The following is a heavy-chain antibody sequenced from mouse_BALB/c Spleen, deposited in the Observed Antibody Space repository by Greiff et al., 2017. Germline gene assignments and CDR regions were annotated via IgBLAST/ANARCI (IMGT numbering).Heavy chain of an antibody. Sequence: VQLVESGAELVRPGASVKLSCKASGYAFSSYWMNWVKQRPGQGLEWIGQIYPGDGDTNYNGKFKGKATLTADKSSSTAYMQLSSLTSEDSAVYFCARFSLYYGGVFDYWGQGTTLTVSS. CDR3: ARFSLYYGGVFDY. D-gene: IGHD1-1*01. V-gene: IGHV1-80*01. J-gene: IGHJ2*01. CDR1: GYAFSSYW. CDR2: IYPGDGDT.